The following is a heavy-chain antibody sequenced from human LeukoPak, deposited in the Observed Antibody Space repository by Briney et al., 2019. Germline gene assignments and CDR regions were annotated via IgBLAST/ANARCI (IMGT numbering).Heavy chain of an antibody. V-gene: IGHV3-30*03. Sequence: GGSLRLSCAASGFTFGSYGMHWVRQAPGKGLEWVAVISYDGSNKYYADSVKGRFTISRDNSKNTLYLQMNSLRAEDTAVYYCARGYGSRSYFDYWGQGTLVTVSS. D-gene: IGHD3-10*01. J-gene: IGHJ4*02. CDR1: GFTFGSYG. CDR2: ISYDGSNK. CDR3: ARGYGSRSYFDY.